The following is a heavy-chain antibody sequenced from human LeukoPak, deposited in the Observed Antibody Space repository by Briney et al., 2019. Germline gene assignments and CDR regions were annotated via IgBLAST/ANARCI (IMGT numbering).Heavy chain of an antibody. D-gene: IGHD3-10*01. CDR1: GYTFTSYG. CDR2: ISAYNGNT. Sequence: ASVKVSCKASGYTFTSYGISWVRQAPGQGLEWMGWISAYNGNTNYAQKLQGRVTMTTDTSTSTAYMELRSLISDDTAVYYCARVIGSPPYYYYYYMDVWGKGTTVTVSS. J-gene: IGHJ6*03. V-gene: IGHV1-18*01. CDR3: ARVIGSPPYYYYYYMDV.